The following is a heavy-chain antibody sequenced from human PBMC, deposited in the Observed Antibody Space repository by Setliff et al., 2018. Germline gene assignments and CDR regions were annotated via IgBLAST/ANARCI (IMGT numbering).Heavy chain of an antibody. CDR2: MYYSGDT. Sequence: SETLSLTCTVSGGSVRGYYWSWIRQPPGKGLEWIGYMYYSGDTNYNPSLKSRVTISVDTSKNQFSLELRSVTAADTAVYYCASIPPLHTPMALTFDYWGQGILVTVAS. CDR3: ASIPPLHTPMALTFDY. J-gene: IGHJ4*02. D-gene: IGHD5-18*01. CDR1: GGSVRGYY. V-gene: IGHV4-59*08.